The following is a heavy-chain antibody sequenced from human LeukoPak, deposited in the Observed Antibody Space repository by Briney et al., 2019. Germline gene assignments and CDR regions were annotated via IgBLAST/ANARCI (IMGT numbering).Heavy chain of an antibody. CDR2: ISSIGSTI. CDR1: GFTFSSYS. Sequence: GGSLRLSCAASGFTFSSYSMNWVRQAPGKGLEWGSYISSIGSTIYYADSVKGRFTISRDNAKNSLYLQMNSLRADDTAVYYCAQLGITLIGGVWGKGTTVTISS. CDR3: AQLGITLIGGV. V-gene: IGHV3-48*04. J-gene: IGHJ6*04. D-gene: IGHD3-10*02.